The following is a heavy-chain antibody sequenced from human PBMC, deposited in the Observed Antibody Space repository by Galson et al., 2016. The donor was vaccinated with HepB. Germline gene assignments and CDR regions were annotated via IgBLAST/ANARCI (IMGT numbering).Heavy chain of an antibody. J-gene: IGHJ3*01. CDR1: GFTFSSSS. V-gene: IGHV3-23*01. Sequence: SLRLSCAASGFTFSSSSMSWVRQAPGKGLEWVSAISGDDDHTYYTDSVKDRFTISRDNTKDSLYLQMNSLGAGDTAVYFCARAYYSSGWPYAFDVCGQGTTVTVFS. D-gene: IGHD6-19*01. CDR2: ISGDDDHT. CDR3: ARAYYSSGWPYAFDV.